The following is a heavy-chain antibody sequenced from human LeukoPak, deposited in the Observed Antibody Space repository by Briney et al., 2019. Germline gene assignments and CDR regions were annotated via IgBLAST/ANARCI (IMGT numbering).Heavy chain of an antibody. CDR1: GGSISSGGYY. Sequence: SETLSLTCTVSGGSISSGGYYWSWIRQHPGKGLEWIGYIYYSWSTYYNPSLKSRVTISVDTSKNQFSLKLSSVTAADTAVYYCARESDTAMAYGDAFDIWGQGTMVTVSS. D-gene: IGHD5-18*01. CDR3: ARESDTAMAYGDAFDI. V-gene: IGHV4-31*03. J-gene: IGHJ3*02. CDR2: IYYSWST.